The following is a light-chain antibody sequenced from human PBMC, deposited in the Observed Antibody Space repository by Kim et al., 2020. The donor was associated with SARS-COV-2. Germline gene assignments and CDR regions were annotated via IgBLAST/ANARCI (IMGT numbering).Light chain of an antibody. CDR2: DAA. J-gene: IGKJ4*01. Sequence: SLRPGERAPPAGRASLSVSSCFAWYQQKPGQAPSLLIYDAANRATGNPARFSGSGSGTYFTLTITSREPGDFAVYYCRQRSNWLTFGGGTKVDIK. CDR1: LSVSSC. V-gene: IGKV3-11*01. CDR3: RQRSNWLT.